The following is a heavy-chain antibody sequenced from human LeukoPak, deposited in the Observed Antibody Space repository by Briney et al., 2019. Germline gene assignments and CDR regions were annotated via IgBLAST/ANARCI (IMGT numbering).Heavy chain of an antibody. V-gene: IGHV3-38-3*01. CDR2: ISGGST. J-gene: IGHJ4*02. CDR1: GFTFSSNE. CDR3: ARDRGSSSWTDYFDY. D-gene: IGHD6-13*01. Sequence: GGSLRLSCAASGFTFSSNEMSWVRQAPGKGLEWVSSISGGSTYYADSRKGRFTISRDNSKNTLYLQMNSLRAEDTAVYYCARDRGSSSWTDYFDYWGQGTLVTVSS.